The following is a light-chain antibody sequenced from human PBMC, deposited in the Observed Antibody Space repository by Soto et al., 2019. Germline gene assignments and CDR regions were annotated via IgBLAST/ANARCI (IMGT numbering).Light chain of an antibody. J-gene: IGKJ1*01. Sequence: EIVLTQSPATLSLSPGERATLSCRASQSVSSYLAWYQQKPGQAPRLLIYDASNWATGIPARFSGSGSGTDFTLTVSSLEPEDFAVYYCQQRSNWSGTFGQGTKVEIK. CDR3: QQRSNWSGT. CDR1: QSVSSY. V-gene: IGKV3-11*01. CDR2: DAS.